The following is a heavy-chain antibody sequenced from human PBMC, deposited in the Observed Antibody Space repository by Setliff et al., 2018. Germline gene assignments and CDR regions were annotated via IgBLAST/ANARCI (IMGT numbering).Heavy chain of an antibody. CDR1: DGSLSTYY. CDR2: VYYSGTA. D-gene: IGHD2-21*01. J-gene: IGHJ5*02. V-gene: IGHV4-59*12. Sequence: PSETLSLTCTVSDGSLSTYYWSWIRQPPGKGLEFIGYVYYSGTANYSPSLRSRLTISVDTSKNQFSLKLSSVTAADTAIYFCVRGRTSGLFLSRFDPWGQGTLVTVS. CDR3: VRGRTSGLFLSRFDP.